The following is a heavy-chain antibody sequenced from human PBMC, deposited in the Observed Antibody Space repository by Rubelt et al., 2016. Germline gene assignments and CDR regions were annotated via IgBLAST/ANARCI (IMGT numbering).Heavy chain of an antibody. CDR3: ARGPPFDT. Sequence: PGRSLRLSCAASGFTFSIYSVNWVRQAPGKGLEWVSSISSSSNYIYYADSVKGRFTISRDNAKNSLYLQMNSLRVEDTAVYYCARGPPFDTWGQGTQVTVSS. D-gene: IGHD3-22*01. J-gene: IGHJ5*02. V-gene: IGHV3-21*01. CDR1: GFTFSIYS. CDR2: ISSSSNYI.